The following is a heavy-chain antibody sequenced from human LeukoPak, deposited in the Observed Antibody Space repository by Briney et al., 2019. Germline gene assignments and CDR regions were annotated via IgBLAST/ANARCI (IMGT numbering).Heavy chain of an antibody. D-gene: IGHD3-22*01. CDR2: INPNSGGT. Sequence: ASVKVSCKASGYTVSGYYMHWVRQAPGQGLEWMGWINPNSGGTNYAQKLHGRVTMTRDTSISTAYMELSRLRSDDTAVYYCARESGYYDSSRGVDYWGQGTLVTVSS. V-gene: IGHV1-2*02. CDR1: GYTVSGYY. CDR3: ARESGYYDSSRGVDY. J-gene: IGHJ4*02.